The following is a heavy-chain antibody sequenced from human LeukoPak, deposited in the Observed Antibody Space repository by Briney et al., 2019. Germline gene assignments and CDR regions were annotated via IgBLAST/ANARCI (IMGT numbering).Heavy chain of an antibody. D-gene: IGHD5-24*01. CDR2: INNDGGST. Sequence: PGGSLRLSCTASGFTFSSYCMHWVRQAPGKGLVWVSRINNDGGSTSYADSVKGRFTISRDNAKNTLYLQMNSLRAEDTAVYYCARRIQGMAPYYFDYWGQGTLVTVSS. CDR3: ARRIQGMAPYYFDY. V-gene: IGHV3-74*01. CDR1: GFTFSSYC. J-gene: IGHJ4*02.